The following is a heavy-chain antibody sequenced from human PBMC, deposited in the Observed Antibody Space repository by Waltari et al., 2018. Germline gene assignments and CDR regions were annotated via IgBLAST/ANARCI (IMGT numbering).Heavy chain of an antibody. Sequence: QLQESGPGLVKPSGTLSLSCAVSGDSVTSANWWSWVRQSPQRGLEWIGQVLSTGKTNYSPSFASRVTMSLDASNNQFSLKVTSATAADTAVYYCARDGGRGLYLDVWGPGTLVTVSP. CDR2: VLSTGKT. CDR1: GDSVTSANW. V-gene: IGHV4-4*02. J-gene: IGHJ4*02. CDR3: ARDGGRGLYLDV. D-gene: IGHD2-15*01.